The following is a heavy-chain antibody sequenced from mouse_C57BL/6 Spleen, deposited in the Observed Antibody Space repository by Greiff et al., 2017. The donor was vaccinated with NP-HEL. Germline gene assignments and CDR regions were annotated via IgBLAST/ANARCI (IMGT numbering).Heavy chain of an antibody. CDR3: ARASSGHGDY. CDR2: ISDGGSYT. D-gene: IGHD3-2*02. V-gene: IGHV5-4*03. CDR1: GFTFSSYA. J-gene: IGHJ2*01. Sequence: EVMLVESGGGLVKPGGSLKLSCAASGFTFSSYAMSWVRQTPEKRLEWVATISDGGSYTYYPDNVKGRFTISRDNAKNNLYLQMSHLKSEDTAMYYCARASSGHGDYWGQGTTLTVSS.